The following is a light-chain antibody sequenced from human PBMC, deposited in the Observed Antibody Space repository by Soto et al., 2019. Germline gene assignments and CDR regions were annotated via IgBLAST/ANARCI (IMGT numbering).Light chain of an antibody. CDR2: DAT. Sequence: EIVLTQSPATLSLSPGERATLSCKASQSIRYSLGWFQQKPGQAPRLLIDDATDRATGIPARFTGSGSGSDFTLTISSLEPEDFGIYYCQQGSTLGQGTKVDIK. V-gene: IGKV3-11*01. CDR3: QQGST. CDR1: QSIRYS. J-gene: IGKJ1*01.